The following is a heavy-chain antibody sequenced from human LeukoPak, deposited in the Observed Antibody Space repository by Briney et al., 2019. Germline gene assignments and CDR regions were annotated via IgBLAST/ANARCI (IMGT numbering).Heavy chain of an antibody. CDR2: IYPGDSDT. CDR1: GYSFTSYW. V-gene: IGHV5-51*01. J-gene: IGHJ4*02. CDR3: ARRYSGYDYGVDY. D-gene: IGHD5-12*01. Sequence: GESLKISCKGSGYSFTSYWIGWVRQMPGKGLEWMGIIYPGDSDTRYSPSFQGQVTISADKSISTAYLQWSSLKASDTAIYYCARRYSGYDYGVDYWGQGTLVTVSP.